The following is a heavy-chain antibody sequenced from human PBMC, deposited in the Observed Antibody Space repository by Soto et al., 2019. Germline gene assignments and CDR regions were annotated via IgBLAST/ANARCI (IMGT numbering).Heavy chain of an antibody. CDR1: GFTFGSYW. CDR2: IKHDGSEK. V-gene: IGHV3-7*01. Sequence: GGSLRLSCAVSGFTFGSYWMSWVRQAPGKGLEWVANIKHDGSEKYYVDSVKGRFTISRDNAKNSLYLQMNSLRAEDTAVYYCARVDITGTTRRGFDYWGQGTLVTVSS. D-gene: IGHD1-20*01. J-gene: IGHJ4*02. CDR3: ARVDITGTTRRGFDY.